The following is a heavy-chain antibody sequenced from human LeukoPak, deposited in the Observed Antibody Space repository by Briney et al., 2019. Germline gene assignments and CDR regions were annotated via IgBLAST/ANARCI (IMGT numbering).Heavy chain of an antibody. V-gene: IGHV6-1*01. CDR3: ARGPNPFDI. J-gene: IGHJ3*02. CDR2: TYYRSKWYT. CDR1: GDSVSSNSVT. D-gene: IGHD2-8*01. Sequence: SQTLSLTCAISGDSVSSNSVTWNWIRQSPSRGLEWLGRTYYRSKWYTDYALSVKSRITIKPDTSKNQFSLQLNSVTPEDTAVYYCARGPNPFDIWGQGTMVTVSS.